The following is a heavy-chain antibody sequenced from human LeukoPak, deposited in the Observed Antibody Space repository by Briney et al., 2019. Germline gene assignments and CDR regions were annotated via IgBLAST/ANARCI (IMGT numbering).Heavy chain of an antibody. CDR2: IHYDGSNK. J-gene: IGHJ4*02. D-gene: IGHD3-16*01. CDR1: GFTFSNYW. V-gene: IGHV3-33*08. Sequence: GGSLRLSCAASGFTFSNYWMHRVRQAPGKGLEWVAFIHYDGSNKYYADSVKGRFTISRDNSKNTLYLEMNSLRAEDTAVYYCARRAGAYTHPYDYWGQGTLVTVS. CDR3: ARRAGAYTHPYDY.